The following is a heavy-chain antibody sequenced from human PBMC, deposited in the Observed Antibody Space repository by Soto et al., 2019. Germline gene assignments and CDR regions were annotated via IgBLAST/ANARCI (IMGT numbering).Heavy chain of an antibody. CDR2: ISGSGGST. V-gene: IGHV3-23*01. Sequence: GGSLRLSCAASGFTFSSYAMSWVRQAPGKGLEWVSAISGSGGSTYYADSVKGRFTISRDNSKNTLYLQMNSLRAEDTAVYYCAKDLYSSSWFLPRSFDYWGQGTLVTVSS. CDR1: GFTFSSYA. D-gene: IGHD6-13*01. J-gene: IGHJ4*02. CDR3: AKDLYSSSWFLPRSFDY.